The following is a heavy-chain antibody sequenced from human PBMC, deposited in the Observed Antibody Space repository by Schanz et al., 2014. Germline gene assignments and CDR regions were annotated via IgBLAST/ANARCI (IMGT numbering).Heavy chain of an antibody. V-gene: IGHV3-48*01. CDR3: ARIPTRGLHRQPFDY. Sequence: EVQLVESGGGLVQPGGSLRLSCAASGFTFSTYSMNWVRQAPGKGLEWVSYISRSSSTIYYADSVKGRFTISRDNSKNTLYLQMNSLRAEDTAVYYCARIPTRGLHRQPFDYWGQGTLVTVSS. D-gene: IGHD4-4*01. CDR2: ISRSSSTI. J-gene: IGHJ4*02. CDR1: GFTFSTYS.